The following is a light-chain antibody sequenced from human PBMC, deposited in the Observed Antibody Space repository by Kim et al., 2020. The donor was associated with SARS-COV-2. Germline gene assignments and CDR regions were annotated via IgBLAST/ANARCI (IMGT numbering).Light chain of an antibody. CDR2: QDS. CDR1: KLGDKY. CDR3: QAWDSSTAV. J-gene: IGLJ2*01. V-gene: IGLV3-1*01. Sequence: SYELTHPPSVSVSPGQTASITCSGDKLGDKYACWYQQKPGQSPVLVIYQDSKRPSGIPERFSGSNSGNTATLTISRTQAMDEADYYCQAWDSSTAVFGGGTQLTVL.